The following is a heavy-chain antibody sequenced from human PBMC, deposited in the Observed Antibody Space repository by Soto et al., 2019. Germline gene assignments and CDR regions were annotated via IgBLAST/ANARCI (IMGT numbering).Heavy chain of an antibody. CDR1: GFTFSSYS. J-gene: IGHJ6*02. D-gene: IGHD3-3*01. CDR2: ISSSSSYI. V-gene: IGHV3-21*01. Sequence: GSLRLSCAASGFTFSSYSMNWVRQAPGKGLEWVSSISSSSSYIYYADSVKGRFTISRDNAKNSLYLQMNSLRAEDTAVYYCARDLAESYDFWSGYQDTALGMDVWGQGTTVTVSS. CDR3: ARDLAESYDFWSGYQDTALGMDV.